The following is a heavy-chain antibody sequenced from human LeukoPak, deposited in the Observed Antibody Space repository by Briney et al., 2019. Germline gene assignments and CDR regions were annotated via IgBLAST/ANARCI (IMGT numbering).Heavy chain of an antibody. D-gene: IGHD3-3*01. V-gene: IGHV4-59*08. CDR3: ARLLDDAFDI. CDR2: IYYSGST. CDR1: GGSVSSYY. Sequence: SETLSLTCTVSGGSVSSYYGSWIRQPPGKGLAWIGYIYYSGSTNYNPSLKSRVTISVDTSKNQFSLKLSSVTAADTAVYYCARLLDDAFDIWGQGTMVTVSS. J-gene: IGHJ3*02.